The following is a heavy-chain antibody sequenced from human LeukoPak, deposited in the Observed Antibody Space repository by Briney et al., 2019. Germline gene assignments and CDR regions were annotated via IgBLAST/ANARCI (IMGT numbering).Heavy chain of an antibody. CDR3: ARHIGILGKWGFDY. D-gene: IGHD2/OR15-2a*01. CDR1: GASITSNW. Sequence: SETLSLTCAVSGASITSNWWSWVRQSPGKGLEWIGEIHHSASPNYNTSLKSRVTLSLDKSQNQFSLKVASVTAADTAVYYCARHIGILGKWGFDYWGQGTLVTVSS. CDR2: IHHSASP. V-gene: IGHV4-4*02. J-gene: IGHJ4*02.